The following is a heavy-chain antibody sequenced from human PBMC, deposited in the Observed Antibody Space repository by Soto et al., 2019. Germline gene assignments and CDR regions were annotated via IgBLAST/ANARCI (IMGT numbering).Heavy chain of an antibody. CDR3: AKGGWLDD. D-gene: IGHD5-12*01. J-gene: IGHJ4*02. CDR1: GFSFTANI. V-gene: IGHV3-23*01. Sequence: EVHLLESGGDLVQPGGSLRLSCAASGFSFTANIMSWFRQAPGQGLEWASAISVSGDKAYYADSVKGRFTISREDAKNTRYLQLNSLRVGDTAIYYCAKGGWLDDCGQGTLVTVSS. CDR2: ISVSGDKA.